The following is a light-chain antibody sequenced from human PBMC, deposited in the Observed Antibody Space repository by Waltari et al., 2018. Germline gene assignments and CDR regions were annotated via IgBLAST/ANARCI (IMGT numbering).Light chain of an antibody. CDR3: QQYNNWPPHT. V-gene: IGKV3-15*01. CDR1: QSVSSN. CDR2: GAS. Sequence: EIVMTQSPATLSVSPGERATLSCRASQSVSSNLSLYQQKPGQAPRLLIYGASTRATGIPVRFSGSGSGTEFTLTISSLQSEDFAVYFCQQYNNWPPHTFGGGTKVEIK. J-gene: IGKJ4*01.